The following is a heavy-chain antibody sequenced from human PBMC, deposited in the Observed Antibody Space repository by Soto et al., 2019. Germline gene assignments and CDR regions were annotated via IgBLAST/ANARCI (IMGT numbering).Heavy chain of an antibody. CDR2: IYKSGST. CDR1: GGSISGYS. CDR3: ARGVPNCSSSSCYFDY. Sequence: PSETLSLTCTVSGGSISGYSWTWIRQPPGKGLEWIGYIYKSGSTNYNPSLKSRVTMSVGTSKSQLSLKLTSVTAAGTAVYYCARGVPNCSSSSCYFDYWSQGALVTVSS. V-gene: IGHV4-59*01. J-gene: IGHJ4*02. D-gene: IGHD2-2*01.